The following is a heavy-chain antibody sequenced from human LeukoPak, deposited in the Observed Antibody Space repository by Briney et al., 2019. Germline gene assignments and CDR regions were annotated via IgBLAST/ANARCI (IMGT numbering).Heavy chain of an antibody. Sequence: ASVKVSCKASGYTFTSYDINWVRQATGQGLEWMGWMNPNSDNTVYAQKFQGRVTMTRNTSISTAYMELSSLRSEDTAVYYCARGRQFTLDYWGQGTLVTVSS. CDR3: ARGRQFTLDY. CDR1: GYTFTSYD. D-gene: IGHD5-24*01. J-gene: IGHJ4*02. CDR2: MNPNSDNT. V-gene: IGHV1-8*01.